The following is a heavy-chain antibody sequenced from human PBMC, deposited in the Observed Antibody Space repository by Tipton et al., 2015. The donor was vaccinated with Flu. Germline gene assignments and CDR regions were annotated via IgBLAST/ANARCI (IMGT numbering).Heavy chain of an antibody. J-gene: IGHJ4*02. CDR2: ISYDGSNK. CDR3: AKGTVPVGLFFGY. D-gene: IGHD1-26*01. Sequence: SLRLSCAASGFTFSSYGMHWVRQAPGKGLEWVAVISYDGSNKYYADSVKGRFTISRDNSKNTLYLQMNSLRAEDTAVYYCAKGTVPVGLFFGYWGQGTLVTVSS. V-gene: IGHV3-30*18. CDR1: GFTFSSYG.